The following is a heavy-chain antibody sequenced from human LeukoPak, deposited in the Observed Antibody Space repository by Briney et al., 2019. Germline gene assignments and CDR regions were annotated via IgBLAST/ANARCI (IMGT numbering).Heavy chain of an antibody. J-gene: IGHJ4*02. Sequence: GSLRLSCAASGFTFSSAWLSWVRQPPRKGLEWIGEIYHGGSTNFNPSLKSRVTISVDRSNNQFSLRLTSVTAADTAVYYCARGEEHGSGTVHFDYWGQGTLVTVSS. CDR3: ARGEEHGSGTVHFDY. D-gene: IGHD3-10*01. CDR1: GFTFSSAW. V-gene: IGHV4-4*02. CDR2: IYHGGST.